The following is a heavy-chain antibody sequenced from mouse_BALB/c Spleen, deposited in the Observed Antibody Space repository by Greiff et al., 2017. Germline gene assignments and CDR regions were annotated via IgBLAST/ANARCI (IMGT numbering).Heavy chain of an antibody. V-gene: IGHV2-4-1*01. J-gene: IGHJ4*01. D-gene: IGHD2-3*01. CDR1: GFSLTSYG. CDR2: IWSGGST. CDR3: ARRWGYYDYYAMDY. Sequence: VQLVESGPGLVQPSQSLSITCTVSGFSLTSYGVHWVRQSPGKGLEWLGVIWSGGSTDYNAAFISRLSISKDNSKSQVFFKMNSLQADDTAIYYCARRWGYYDYYAMDYWGQGTSVTVSS.